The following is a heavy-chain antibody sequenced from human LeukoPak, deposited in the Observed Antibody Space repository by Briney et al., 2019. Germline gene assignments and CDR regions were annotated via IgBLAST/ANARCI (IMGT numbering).Heavy chain of an antibody. Sequence: ASVKVSCKASGYTFTGYYMHWVRQAPGQGLEWMGWINPNSGGTSYAQKFQGRVTMTRDTSISTAYMELSRLRSDDTAVYYCARARDIVVVPAAQGAFDIWGQGTMVTVSS. V-gene: IGHV1-2*02. D-gene: IGHD2-2*01. CDR1: GYTFTGYY. CDR2: INPNSGGT. CDR3: ARARDIVVVPAAQGAFDI. J-gene: IGHJ3*02.